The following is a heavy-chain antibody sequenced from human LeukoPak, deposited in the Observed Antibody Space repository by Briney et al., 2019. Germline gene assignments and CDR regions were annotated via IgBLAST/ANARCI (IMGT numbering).Heavy chain of an antibody. V-gene: IGHV3-7*03. D-gene: IGHD3-16*01. Sequence: GGSLRLSCAASGFTFSSYWMNWARQASGKGLEWVASINHNGNVNYYVDSVKGRFTISRDNAKNSLYLQMSNLRAGDTAVYFCARGGGLDVWGQGATVTVSS. J-gene: IGHJ6*02. CDR1: GFTFSSYW. CDR2: INHNGNVN. CDR3: ARGGGLDV.